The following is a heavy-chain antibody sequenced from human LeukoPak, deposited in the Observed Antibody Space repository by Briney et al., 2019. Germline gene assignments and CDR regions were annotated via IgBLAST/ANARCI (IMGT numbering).Heavy chain of an antibody. D-gene: IGHD3-22*01. V-gene: IGHV4-31*03. CDR3: ARGDYYDSSGYSRGMDV. CDR1: GGSISSGGHY. J-gene: IGHJ6*02. CDR2: IYYSGST. Sequence: SETLSLTCTVSGGSISSGGHYWSWIRQHPGKGLEWIGYIYYSGSTYYNPSLMSRVTISVDTSKNQFSLKLSSVTAADTAVYYCARGDYYDSSGYSRGMDVWGQGTTVTVSS.